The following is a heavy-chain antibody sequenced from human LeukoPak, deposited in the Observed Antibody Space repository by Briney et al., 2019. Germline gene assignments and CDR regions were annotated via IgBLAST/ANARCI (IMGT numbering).Heavy chain of an antibody. CDR1: GCTFTSYY. CDR2: INPSGGST. V-gene: IGHV1-46*01. D-gene: IGHD3-22*01. Sequence: ASVNVSCKASGCTFTSYYMHWVRQAPGQGREWMGIINPSGGSTSYAQKFQGRVTMTRDMSTSTVYMELSSLRSEDTAVCYCARDLSSGPNYNWFDPWGQGTLVTVSS. J-gene: IGHJ5*02. CDR3: ARDLSSGPNYNWFDP.